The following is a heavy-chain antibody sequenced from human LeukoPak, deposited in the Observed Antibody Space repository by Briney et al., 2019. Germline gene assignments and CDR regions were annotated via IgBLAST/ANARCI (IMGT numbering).Heavy chain of an antibody. CDR2: IIPIFGTP. CDR1: GGTVTTYT. J-gene: IGHJ4*02. V-gene: IGHV1-69*01. Sequence: ASVKVSCKASGGTVTTYTLTWVRQAPGQGLEWMGGIIPIFGTPNYAQKFQGRVTITADESTSTAYMELSSLRSEDTAAYYCASPIAVADAFDYWGQGTLVTVSS. CDR3: ASPIAVADAFDY. D-gene: IGHD6-19*01.